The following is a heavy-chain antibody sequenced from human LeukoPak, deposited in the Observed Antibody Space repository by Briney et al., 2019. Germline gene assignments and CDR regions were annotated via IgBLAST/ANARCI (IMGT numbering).Heavy chain of an antibody. CDR1: GYTFTSYG. V-gene: IGHV1-18*01. D-gene: IGHD2-15*01. J-gene: IGHJ1*01. CDR2: ISAYNDKT. Sequence: ASVKVSCKASGYTFTSYGISWMRQAPGQGLEWMGWISAYNDKTNYAQKLQGRVTMTTDTSTSTAYMELRSLRSDDTAVYYCARGPPAYCSGGSCYRTEYFQHWGQGTLVTVSS. CDR3: ARGPPAYCSGGSCYRTEYFQH.